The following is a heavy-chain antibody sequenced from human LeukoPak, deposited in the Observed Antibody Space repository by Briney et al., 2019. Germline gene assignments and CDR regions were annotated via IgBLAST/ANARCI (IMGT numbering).Heavy chain of an antibody. Sequence: GGSLRLSCAASGFTFSSYAMSWVRQAPGKGLEWVSAISGSGGSTYHADSVKGRFTISRDNSKNTLYLQMNSLRAEDTAVYYRAKAQATGAKGTDYFDYWGQGTLVTVSS. CDR3: AKAQATGAKGTDYFDY. J-gene: IGHJ4*02. CDR1: GFTFSSYA. D-gene: IGHD5-12*01. V-gene: IGHV3-23*01. CDR2: ISGSGGST.